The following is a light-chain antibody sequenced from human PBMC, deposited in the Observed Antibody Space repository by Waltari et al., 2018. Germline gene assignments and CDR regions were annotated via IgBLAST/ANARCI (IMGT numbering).Light chain of an antibody. CDR2: YAS. V-gene: IGKV3-11*01. CDR3: QQRGNWPKIT. CDR1: QSVTTY. Sequence: EIVLTQSPATLSLPPGERATLSCRASQSVTTYLAWYQQKPGQAPRLLIYYASIRATGIPARFSGSGAGTDFTLTISSLEPEDFAIYYCQQRGNWPKITFGQGTRLEIK. J-gene: IGKJ5*01.